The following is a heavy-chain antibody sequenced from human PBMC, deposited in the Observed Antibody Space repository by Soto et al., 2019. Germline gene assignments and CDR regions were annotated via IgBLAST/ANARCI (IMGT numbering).Heavy chain of an antibody. V-gene: IGHV4-61*01. CDR1: GGSVTSGSYH. D-gene: IGHD6-19*01. J-gene: IGHJ4*02. CDR2: QSGST. Sequence: QVQLQESGPGLVKPSETLSLTCTVSGGSVTSGSYHWTCIRQPPGKGLEWIGQSGSTNYNPSLRSRITISVDTSKNQFSLNLSSLTAADTAVYYCAVYIAGAGGDGYWGRGTLVTVSS. CDR3: AVYIAGAGGDGY.